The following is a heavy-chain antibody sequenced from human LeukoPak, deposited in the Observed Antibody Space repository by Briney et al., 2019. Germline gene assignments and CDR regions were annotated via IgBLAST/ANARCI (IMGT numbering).Heavy chain of an antibody. CDR3: AELGITMIGGV. Sequence: PGGSLRLSCAASGFTFSSYGRHWVRQAPGKGREGVSYISSSGSTIYYADSVKGRFTISRDNAKNSLYLQMNSLRAEDTAVYYCAELGITMIGGVWGKGTTVTISS. CDR2: ISSSGSTI. D-gene: IGHD3-10*02. J-gene: IGHJ6*04. V-gene: IGHV3-48*04. CDR1: GFTFSSYG.